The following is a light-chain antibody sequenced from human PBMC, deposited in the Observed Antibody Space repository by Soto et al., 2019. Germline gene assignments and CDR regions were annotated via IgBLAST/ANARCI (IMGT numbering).Light chain of an antibody. CDR1: QHIMSY. J-gene: IGKJ4*01. CDR3: QQSYTTLT. V-gene: IGKV1-39*01. Sequence: DIQMTQSPSSLSASVGDRVTITCRTSQHIMSYLNWYQQRPGEAPQLLIYLASSLQSGVPSRFSGSGSGTEFTLTISSLQPDDFAIYYCQQSYTTLTFGGGTKVEI. CDR2: LAS.